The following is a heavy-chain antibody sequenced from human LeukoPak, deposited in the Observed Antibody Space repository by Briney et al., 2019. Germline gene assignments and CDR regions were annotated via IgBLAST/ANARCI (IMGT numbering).Heavy chain of an antibody. CDR2: INNDGSST. J-gene: IGHJ4*02. CDR3: ARLASGWYKHIDY. Sequence: AGGSLRLSCAASGFTFSSYWMHCVRQAPGKGLVWVSRINNDGSSTSYADSVKGRFTISRDDAKNTLYLQMNSLRAEDTAVYYCARLASGWYKHIDYWGQGTLVTVSS. V-gene: IGHV3-74*01. D-gene: IGHD6-19*01. CDR1: GFTFSSYW.